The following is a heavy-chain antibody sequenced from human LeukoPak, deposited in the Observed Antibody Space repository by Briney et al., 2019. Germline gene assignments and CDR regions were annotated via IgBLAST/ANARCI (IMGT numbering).Heavy chain of an antibody. CDR3: ARDHPFRAFYYYYYYMDV. D-gene: IGHD2/OR15-2a*01. Sequence: SETLSLTCTVSGGSISSSSYYWGWIRQPPGKGLEWIGSIYYSGSTYYNPSLKSRVTISVDTSKNQFSLKLSSVTAADTAVYYCARDHPFRAFYYYYYYMDVWGKGTTVTVSS. CDR2: IYYSGST. J-gene: IGHJ6*03. V-gene: IGHV4-39*02. CDR1: GGSISSSSYY.